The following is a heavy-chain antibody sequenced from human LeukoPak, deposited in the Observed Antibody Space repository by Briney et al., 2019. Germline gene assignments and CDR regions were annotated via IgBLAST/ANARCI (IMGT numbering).Heavy chain of an antibody. CDR3: ARDARVVAATYYYYYMDV. CDR1: GGSISSYY. Sequence: SETLSLTCTVSGGSISSYYWSWIRQPAGKGLEWIGRIYTSGSTNYNPSLKSRVTMSVDTSKNQFSLKLSSVTAADTAVYYCARDARVVAATYYYYYMDVWGKGTTVAISS. CDR2: IYTSGST. D-gene: IGHD2-15*01. J-gene: IGHJ6*03. V-gene: IGHV4-4*07.